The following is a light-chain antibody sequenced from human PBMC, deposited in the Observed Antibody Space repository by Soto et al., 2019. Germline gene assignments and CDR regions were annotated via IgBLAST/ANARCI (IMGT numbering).Light chain of an antibody. Sequence: EIVLTQSPGTLSLSSGERVTLSCRASQSISSNSLAWYQQKPGQAPRLLIHGASSRATGIPDRFSGSGSGTDFTLTISRLEPDDFAVYYWQQDAGSPITFGQGTRLDSK. V-gene: IGKV3-20*01. CDR1: QSISSNS. CDR3: QQDAGSPIT. J-gene: IGKJ5*01. CDR2: GAS.